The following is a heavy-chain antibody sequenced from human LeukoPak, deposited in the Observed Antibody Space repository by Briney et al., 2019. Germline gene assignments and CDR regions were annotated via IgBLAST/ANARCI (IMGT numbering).Heavy chain of an antibody. J-gene: IGHJ5*02. V-gene: IGHV3-21*01. D-gene: IGHD2-2*01. Sequence: PGGSLRLSCAASGFTFSSYSMNWVRQAPGKGLEWVSSISSSSSSIYYADSVKGRFTISRDNAKNSLYLQMNSLRAEDTAVYYCARGGYCSGTSCPRYWFDPWGQGTLVTVSS. CDR2: ISSSSSSI. CDR3: ARGGYCSGTSCPRYWFDP. CDR1: GFTFSSYS.